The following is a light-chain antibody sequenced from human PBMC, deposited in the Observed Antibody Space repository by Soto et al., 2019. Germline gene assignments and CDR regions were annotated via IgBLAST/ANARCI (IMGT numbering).Light chain of an antibody. CDR2: AAS. CDR1: QGISSF. CDR3: QQVDVYPST. V-gene: IGKV1-9*01. J-gene: IGKJ4*01. Sequence: IQLTQSPSSLSASVVDRVTITCRASQGISSFLAWYQQKPGKAPNLLIYAASTLQSGVPSRFSGGGSGTDFTLTIDRLQPEDFATYYCQQVDVYPSTFGGGTKV.